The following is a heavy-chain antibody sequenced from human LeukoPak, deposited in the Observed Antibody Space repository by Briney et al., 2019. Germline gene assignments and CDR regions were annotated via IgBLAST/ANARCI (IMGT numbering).Heavy chain of an antibody. CDR3: ARDTYRFFDL. CDR2: IKEYGGEK. CDR1: GFIFSDYW. J-gene: IGHJ2*01. V-gene: IGHV3-7*01. Sequence: QAGGSLRLSCAASGFIFSDYWMSWVRQAPGKGLEWVASIKEYGGEKFYVDSVKGRFTISRDNTKNSLYLQMNSLRAEDTAVYYCARDTYRFFDLWGRGTLVTVSS.